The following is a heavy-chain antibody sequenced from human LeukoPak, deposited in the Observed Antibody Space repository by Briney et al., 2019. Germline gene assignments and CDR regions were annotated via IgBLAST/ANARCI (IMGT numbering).Heavy chain of an antibody. J-gene: IGHJ3*02. CDR2: ISSSSSYI. D-gene: IGHD3-22*01. CDR1: GFTFSSYS. CDR3: AKYYDPRRGAFDI. V-gene: IGHV3-21*04. Sequence: GGSLRLSCAASGFTFSSYSMNWVRQAPGKGLEWVSSISSSSSYIYYADSVKGRFTISRDSSKNTMYLQMNSLRAEDTAVYYCAKYYDPRRGAFDIWGQGTKVTVSS.